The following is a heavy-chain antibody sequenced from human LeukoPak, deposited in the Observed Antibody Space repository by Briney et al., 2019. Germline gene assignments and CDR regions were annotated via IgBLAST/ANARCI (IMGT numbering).Heavy chain of an antibody. V-gene: IGHV3-30*04. CDR3: ARDPGDYVYYYYYGMDV. J-gene: IGHJ6*04. CDR1: GFTFSSYA. CDR2: ISYDGSNK. Sequence: TGGSLRLSCAASGFTFSSYAMHWVRQAPGKGLEWVAVISYDGSNKYYADSVKGRFTISRDNSKNTLYLQMNSLRAEDTAVYYCARDPGDYVYYYYYGMDVWGKGTTVTVSS. D-gene: IGHD4-17*01.